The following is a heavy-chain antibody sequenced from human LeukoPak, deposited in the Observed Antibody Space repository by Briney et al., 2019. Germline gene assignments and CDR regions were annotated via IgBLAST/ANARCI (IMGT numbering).Heavy chain of an antibody. CDR3: ARHRAEMATITDDTFDM. CDR2: FYTSGNT. V-gene: IGHV4-4*09. Sequence: SETLSLTCSVSGTSITPYSWSWIRQPPGRGLEWIGYFYTSGNTHQNPSLKSRVTMSIDASKNQFSLRLSSMTAADTAVYYCARHRAEMATITDDTFDMWGQGTMDTVSS. J-gene: IGHJ3*02. CDR1: GTSITPYS. D-gene: IGHD5-24*01.